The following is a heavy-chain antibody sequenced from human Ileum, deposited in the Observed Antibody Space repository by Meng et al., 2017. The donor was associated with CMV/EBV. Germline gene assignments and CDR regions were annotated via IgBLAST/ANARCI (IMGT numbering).Heavy chain of an antibody. D-gene: IGHD1-1*01. CDR1: GFTFSSYG. Sequence: RLSCAASGFTFSSYGMTWVRQAPGKGLEWVSALSASGDSTFYADSVKGRFTVSRDNSKNTLYLQMNSLGAEDTAVYYCATGQERYHYWGQGTLVTVSS. V-gene: IGHV3-23*01. CDR2: LSASGDST. CDR3: ATGQERYHY. J-gene: IGHJ4*02.